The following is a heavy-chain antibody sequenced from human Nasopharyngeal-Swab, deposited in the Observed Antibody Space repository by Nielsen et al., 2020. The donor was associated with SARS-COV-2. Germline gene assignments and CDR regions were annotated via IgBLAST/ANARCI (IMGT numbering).Heavy chain of an antibody. Sequence: GESLKISRTASGFTFRSYAMSWVRQAPGKGLEWVSEISGSGGSTYYAESVKGPFTISRDNSKNTLYLQMSNLRAEDTAIYYCAKDLGVESPLWFDYWGQGTLLTVSS. CDR2: ISGSGGST. J-gene: IGHJ4*02. CDR1: GFTFRSYA. D-gene: IGHD4-23*01. V-gene: IGHV3-23*01. CDR3: AKDLGVESPLWFDY.